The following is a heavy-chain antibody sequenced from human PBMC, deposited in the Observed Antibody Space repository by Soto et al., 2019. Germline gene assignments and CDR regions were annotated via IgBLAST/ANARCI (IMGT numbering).Heavy chain of an antibody. Sequence: QVQLVESGGGVVQPGRSLRLSCAASGFTFSSYGMHWVRQAPGKGLEWVAVITYDGSYKYYADSVKGRFTISRDNSKNTLYLQMNSLRAEDTAVYYCAKWDGGFDYWGQGTLVTVSS. CDR2: ITYDGSYK. J-gene: IGHJ4*02. V-gene: IGHV3-30*18. CDR1: GFTFSSYG. CDR3: AKWDGGFDY. D-gene: IGHD1-26*01.